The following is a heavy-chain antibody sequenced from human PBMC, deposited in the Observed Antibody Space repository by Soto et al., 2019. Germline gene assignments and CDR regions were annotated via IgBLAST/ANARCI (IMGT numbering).Heavy chain of an antibody. V-gene: IGHV3-23*01. CDR3: AKYRGKAYGDYHLDY. D-gene: IGHD4-17*01. CDR1: GFTFSSNA. Sequence: ESGGGLVQPGGSLRLSCAASGFTFSSNAMSWVRQAPGKGLEWVSIISGGGITHYADSVKGRFTISRDNSKCTLYLQMNSLRAEDTAVYYCAKYRGKAYGDYHLDYWGQGTLLTVSS. CDR2: IISGGGIT. J-gene: IGHJ4*02.